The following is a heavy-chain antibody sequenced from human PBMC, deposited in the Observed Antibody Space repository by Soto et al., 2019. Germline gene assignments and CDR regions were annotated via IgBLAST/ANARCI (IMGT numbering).Heavy chain of an antibody. CDR3: ARVSYYDSSAYPDY. V-gene: IGHV4-59*01. Sequence: SETLSLTCAVSGDSISRYYWSWIRQPPGKGLEWIGYNYYSGSTIYNPSLKSRVTISVDTSKNQFSLKLSSVTAADTAVYFCARVSYYDSSAYPDYWGQGTLVTVSS. J-gene: IGHJ4*02. CDR1: GDSISRYY. D-gene: IGHD3-22*01. CDR2: NYYSGST.